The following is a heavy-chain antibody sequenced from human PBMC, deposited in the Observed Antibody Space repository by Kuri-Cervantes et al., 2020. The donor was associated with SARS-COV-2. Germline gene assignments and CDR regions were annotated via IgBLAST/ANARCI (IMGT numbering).Heavy chain of an antibody. D-gene: IGHD5-18*01. V-gene: IGHV3-15*01. J-gene: IGHJ4*02. Sequence: GESLKISCAASGFTFSNAWMSWVRQAPGKGLEWVGSIKSKTDGGTTDYAAPVKGRFNISRDDSKNTLYLQMNSLKTEDTAVYYCTTDLGRVDTAMVYYFDYWGQGTLVTVSS. CDR3: TTDLGRVDTAMVYYFDY. CDR2: IKSKTDGGTT. CDR1: GFTFSNAW.